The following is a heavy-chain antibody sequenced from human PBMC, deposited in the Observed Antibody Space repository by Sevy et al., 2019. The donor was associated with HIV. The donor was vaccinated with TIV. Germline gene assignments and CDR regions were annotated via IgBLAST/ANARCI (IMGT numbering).Heavy chain of an antibody. J-gene: IGHJ6*02. CDR3: ATTRTERNCFGESFYAMDV. CDR1: GDSLTELS. CDR2: FDPQHGRT. Sequence: ASVKVSCKVSGDSLTELSMFWVRQAPGKGLEWMGGFDPQHGRTIYAQKFEARVTMTEDKSVETAYMELTSLKFEDTAVYFCATTRTERNCFGESFYAMDVWGQGTSVTVSS. D-gene: IGHD3-10*01. V-gene: IGHV1-24*01.